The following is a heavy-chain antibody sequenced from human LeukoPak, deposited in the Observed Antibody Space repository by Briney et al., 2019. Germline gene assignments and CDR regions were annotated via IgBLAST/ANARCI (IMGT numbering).Heavy chain of an antibody. CDR2: ISGSGVST. Sequence: GGSLSLSCAASGFRFSSYAMSWVRQAPGKGLEWVSAISGSGVSTYYADSVKGRFTVSRDNSKNTLYLQMNSLRAEDTALYYCAKLRPDYEDYWGQGTLVTVSS. V-gene: IGHV3-23*01. D-gene: IGHD4-17*01. CDR3: AKLRPDYEDY. J-gene: IGHJ4*02. CDR1: GFRFSSYA.